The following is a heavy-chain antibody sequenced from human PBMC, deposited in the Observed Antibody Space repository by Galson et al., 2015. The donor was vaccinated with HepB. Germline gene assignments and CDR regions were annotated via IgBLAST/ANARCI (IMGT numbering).Heavy chain of an antibody. J-gene: IGHJ5*02. CDR2: ITGGGERT. CDR3: AKGGPGQRNMMINRILGFDP. D-gene: IGHD2/OR15-2a*01. V-gene: IGHV3-23*01. Sequence: SLRLSCATSGFRFTKYSMSWVRQAPGKGLQWVSAITGGGERTYYADSVKGRFTTSRDSSSNKVFLLMTSLRVDDTAVYYCAKGGPGQRNMMINRILGFDPWGRGTQVTVSS. CDR1: GFRFTKYS.